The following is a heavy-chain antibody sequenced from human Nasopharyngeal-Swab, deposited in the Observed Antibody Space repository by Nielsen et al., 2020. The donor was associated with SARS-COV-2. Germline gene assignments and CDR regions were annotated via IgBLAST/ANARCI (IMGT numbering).Heavy chain of an antibody. CDR1: GFTFSSYA. Sequence: GESLKISCAASGFTFSSYAMSWVRQAPGKGLEWVSAISGNGGSTYCADSVKGRFTISRDNSKNTLYLQMNSLEDEDTDVYYFGNGDTVAGTDYWGQGTLVTVSS. CDR3: GNGDTVAGTDY. D-gene: IGHD6-19*01. J-gene: IGHJ4*03. CDR2: ISGNGGST. V-gene: IGHV3-23*01.